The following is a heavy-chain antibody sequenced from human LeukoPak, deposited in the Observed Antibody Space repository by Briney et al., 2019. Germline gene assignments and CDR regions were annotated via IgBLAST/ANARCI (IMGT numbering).Heavy chain of an antibody. J-gene: IGHJ4*02. CDR2: INTNTGNP. CDR1: GYTFTSYA. D-gene: IGHD3-16*02. Sequence: ASVKVSCEASGYTFTSYAMNWVRQAPGQGLEWMGWINTNTGNPTYAQGFTGRFVFSLDTSVSTTYLQISSLKAEDTAVYYCARAYQRLGELSLPDYWGQGTLVTVSS. V-gene: IGHV7-4-1*02. CDR3: ARAYQRLGELSLPDY.